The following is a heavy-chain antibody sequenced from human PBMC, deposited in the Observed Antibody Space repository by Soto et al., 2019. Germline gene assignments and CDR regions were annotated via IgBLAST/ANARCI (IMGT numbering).Heavy chain of an antibody. CDR1: DYSIGNCLN. V-gene: IGHV4-38-2*01. CDR3: ARQGHGSGPNWFDS. Sequence: ASETLSLTCAVSDYSIGNCLNWGGIQQATGKGVEWIGRIEYSGNTYYNPDLRGRVTIAVETSKNHFSLKLNSVTAADTAVYYCARQGHGSGPNWFDSWGQGTLVTVSS. D-gene: IGHD3-10*01. J-gene: IGHJ5*01. CDR2: IEYSGNT.